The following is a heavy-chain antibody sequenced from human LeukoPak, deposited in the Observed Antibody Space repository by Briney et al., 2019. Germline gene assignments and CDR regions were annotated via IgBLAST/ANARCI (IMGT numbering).Heavy chain of an antibody. CDR1: GYTFTDYY. V-gene: IGHV1-2*06. Sequence: GASVKVSCKASGYTFTDYYMHWVRQAPGEGLEWMGRINPNSGGTNYAQKFQGRVTMTRDTSISTAYMELNRLSSDDTAVYYCARVGAAAANWFDPWGQGTLVTVSS. CDR2: INPNSGGT. D-gene: IGHD6-13*01. CDR3: ARVGAAAANWFDP. J-gene: IGHJ5*02.